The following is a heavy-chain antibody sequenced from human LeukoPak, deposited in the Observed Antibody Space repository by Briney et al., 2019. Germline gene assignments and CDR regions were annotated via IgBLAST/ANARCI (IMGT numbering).Heavy chain of an antibody. CDR1: GGSISSGSHY. J-gene: IGHJ3*02. V-gene: IGHV4-39*01. CDR3: ARHGVFSGNLAAFDI. Sequence: PSETLSLTCTVSGGSISSGSHYWGWIRQPPGKGLEWIGAIHYSGSTYYNPSLKSRITISVDTSKNQFSLKLSSVTAADTAVYYCARHGVFSGNLAAFDIWGQGTMVTVSS. D-gene: IGHD4-23*01. CDR2: IHYSGST.